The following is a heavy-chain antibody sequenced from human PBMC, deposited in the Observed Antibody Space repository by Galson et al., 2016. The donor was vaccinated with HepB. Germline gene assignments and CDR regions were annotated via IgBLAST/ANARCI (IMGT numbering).Heavy chain of an antibody. Sequence: SLRLSCAASEFTFSDYTMHWVRQAPGKGLEWVAVVSYNESNKYYANSVKGRFTISRDNSKKTLYLQKNSLKTEDTAIYYCARGGRTGYYYGIDVWGQGTTVTVSS. D-gene: IGHD2-8*02. CDR3: ARGGRTGYYYGIDV. J-gene: IGHJ6*02. CDR1: EFTFSDYT. V-gene: IGHV3-30-3*01. CDR2: VSYNESNK.